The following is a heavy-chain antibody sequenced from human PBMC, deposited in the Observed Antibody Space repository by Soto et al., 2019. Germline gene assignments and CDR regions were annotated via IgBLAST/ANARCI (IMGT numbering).Heavy chain of an antibody. D-gene: IGHD3-9*01. Sequence: GGSLRLSCAASGFTFSNAWMNWVRQAPGKGLEWVGRIKSKTDGGTTDYAATVKGRFTISRDDSKNTLYLQMNSLKTEDTAVYYCTTDFSDILTGYYYDYWGQGTLVTVSS. V-gene: IGHV3-15*07. CDR1: GFTFSNAW. J-gene: IGHJ4*02. CDR3: TTDFSDILTGYYYDY. CDR2: IKSKTDGGTT.